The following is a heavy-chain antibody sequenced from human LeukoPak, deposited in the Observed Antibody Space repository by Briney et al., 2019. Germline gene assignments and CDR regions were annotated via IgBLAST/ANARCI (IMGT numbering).Heavy chain of an antibody. J-gene: IGHJ3*02. CDR1: GFTFSSYW. CDR3: AKGEDYDFWSGYSTGAFDI. Sequence: PGGSLRLSCAASGFTFSSYWMHWVRQAPGKGLVWVSRINTDGSSTSYADSVKGRFTISRDNSKNTLYLQMNSLRAEDTTVYYCAKGEDYDFWSGYSTGAFDIWGQGTMVTVSS. V-gene: IGHV3-74*01. CDR2: INTDGSST. D-gene: IGHD3-3*01.